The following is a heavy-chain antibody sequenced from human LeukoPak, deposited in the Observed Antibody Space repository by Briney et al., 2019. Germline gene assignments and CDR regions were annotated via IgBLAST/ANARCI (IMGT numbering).Heavy chain of an antibody. D-gene: IGHD5-12*01. J-gene: IGHJ4*02. Sequence: GGSLRLSCAASGFTFNSYAMSWVRHAPGKGLEWVSGISGSGGSTYYADSVKGRFTISRDNSKNTLYLQMNSLRAEDTAVYYCAKGGLLVASFDYWGQGTLVTVSS. CDR1: GFTFNSYA. CDR2: ISGSGGST. CDR3: AKGGLLVASFDY. V-gene: IGHV3-23*01.